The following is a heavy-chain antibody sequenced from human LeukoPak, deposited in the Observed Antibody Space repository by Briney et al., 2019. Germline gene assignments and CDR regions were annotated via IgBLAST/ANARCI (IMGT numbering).Heavy chain of an antibody. V-gene: IGHV3-23*01. CDR2: ISGSGGRP. D-gene: IGHD2-2*01. Sequence: TGGSLRLSCAASGFTFSSCAMSWVRQAPGKGLEWVSAISGSGGRPYYADSVKGRFTISRDNSKNTLYLQMNSPRAEDTAVYYCARHPEPGYCSSTSCHESYFDYWGQGTLVTVSS. CDR1: GFTFSSCA. CDR3: ARHPEPGYCSSTSCHESYFDY. J-gene: IGHJ4*02.